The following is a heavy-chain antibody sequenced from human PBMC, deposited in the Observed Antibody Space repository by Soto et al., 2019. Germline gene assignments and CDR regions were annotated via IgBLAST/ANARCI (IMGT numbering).Heavy chain of an antibody. CDR1: GYSFTNYW. V-gene: IGHV5-51*01. J-gene: IGHJ4*02. CDR3: ATITKPTDTEYYN. Sequence: GESLKISCKGSGYSFTNYWIGWVRQMPGKGLEWMGIIYPGDSDTRYSPSFQGQVTISADKSISTAYLQWSSLKASDTAMYYCATITKPTDTEYYNWAQGDLVTISS. CDR2: IYPGDSDT. D-gene: IGHD3-10*01.